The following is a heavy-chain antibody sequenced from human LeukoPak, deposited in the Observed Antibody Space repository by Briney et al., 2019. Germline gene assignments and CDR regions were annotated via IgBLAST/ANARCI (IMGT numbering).Heavy chain of an antibody. D-gene: IGHD3-10*01. CDR1: GYSFSSYW. CDR2: IYPGDSDT. V-gene: IGHV5-51*01. Sequence: GESLKISCMGSGYSFSSYWIAWVRQMPGKGLEWMGIIYPGDSDTTYSPSFQGQVTISADKSISTAYLQWSSLKASDTAMYFCARRRSSTLIDYWGQGTLVTVSS. CDR3: ARRRSSTLIDY. J-gene: IGHJ4*02.